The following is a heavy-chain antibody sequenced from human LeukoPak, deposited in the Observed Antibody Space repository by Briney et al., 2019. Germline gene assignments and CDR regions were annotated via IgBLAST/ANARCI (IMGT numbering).Heavy chain of an antibody. V-gene: IGHV3-23*01. Sequence: ETLSLTCAVYGGSFSGYYWSWVRQAPGKGLEWVSAISGSGGSTYYADSVKGRFTISRDNSKNTLYLQMNSLRAEDTAVYYCAKEGYSSWGYYFDYWGQGTLVTVSS. CDR2: ISGSGGST. CDR3: AKEGYSSWGYYFDY. J-gene: IGHJ4*02. D-gene: IGHD5-18*01. CDR1: GGSFSGYY.